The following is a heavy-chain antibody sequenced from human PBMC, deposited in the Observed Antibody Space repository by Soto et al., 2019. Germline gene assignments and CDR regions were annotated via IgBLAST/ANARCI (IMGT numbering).Heavy chain of an antibody. CDR3: ARAPENKLLKRAF. Sequence: QVQLVESGGGVAQPGRSLRLSCAASGFTFSSYGMHWVRQAPGKGLEWVAVIWYDGSNKYYADSVKGRFTISRDNSKNRRNRKMTGLGAEETVCNYWARAPENKLLKRAFGGQGPRV. V-gene: IGHV3-33*01. CDR1: GFTFSSYG. J-gene: IGHJ4*02. CDR2: IWYDGSNK.